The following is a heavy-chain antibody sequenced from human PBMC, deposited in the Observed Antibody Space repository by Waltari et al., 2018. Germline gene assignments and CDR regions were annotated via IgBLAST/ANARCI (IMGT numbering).Heavy chain of an antibody. CDR1: GGSFSSYY. CDR3: ARGLGMSIAVAGTPHYGMDV. J-gene: IGHJ6*02. Sequence: QVQLQQWGAGLLKPSETLSLTCAVYGGSFSSYYWSWLRQPPGKGREWIGEINHSGSTNYNPSLKSRVTISVDTSKNQFSLKLSSVTAADTAVYYCARGLGMSIAVAGTPHYGMDVWGQGTTVTVSS. CDR2: INHSGST. V-gene: IGHV4-34*01. D-gene: IGHD6-19*01.